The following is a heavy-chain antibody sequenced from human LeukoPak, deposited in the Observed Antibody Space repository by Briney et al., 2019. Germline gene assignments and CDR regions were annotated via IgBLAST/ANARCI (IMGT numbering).Heavy chain of an antibody. Sequence: SETLSLTCAVSGGPISSGGYSWSWIRQPPGKGLEWIGYIYHSGSTYYNPSLKSRVTISVDRSKNQFSLKLSSVTAADTAVYYCARATPSLDYWGQGTLVTVSS. J-gene: IGHJ4*02. CDR1: GGPISSGGYS. V-gene: IGHV4-30-2*01. CDR2: IYHSGST. D-gene: IGHD5-12*01. CDR3: ARATPSLDY.